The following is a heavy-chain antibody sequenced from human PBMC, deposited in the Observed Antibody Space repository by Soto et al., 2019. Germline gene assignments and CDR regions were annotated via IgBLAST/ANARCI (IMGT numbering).Heavy chain of an antibody. CDR2: INPNSGGT. J-gene: IGHJ4*02. V-gene: IGHV1-2*04. Sequence: GASVKVSCKASGYTFTGYYMHWVRQAPGQGLEWMGWINPNSGGTNYAQKFQGWVTMTRDTSISTAYMELSRLRSDDTAVYYCARDYSRDYGDPGFDYWGQGTLVTVSS. CDR3: ARDYSRDYGDPGFDY. D-gene: IGHD4-17*01. CDR1: GYTFTGYY.